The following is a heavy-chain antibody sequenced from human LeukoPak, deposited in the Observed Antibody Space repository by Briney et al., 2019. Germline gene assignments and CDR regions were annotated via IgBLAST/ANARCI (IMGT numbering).Heavy chain of an antibody. D-gene: IGHD4-23*01. CDR3: ARDVGGNLGDAFDI. CDR1: GFTFSSYW. V-gene: IGHV3-74*03. CDR2: INSDGSNA. Sequence: GGSLRLSCAASGFTFSSYWMHWVRQAPGKGLVWVSRINSDGSNATYAASVKGRFTISRDNAKNTLYVQMNSLRAEDTAVYYCARDVGGNLGDAFDIWGQGTMVTVSS. J-gene: IGHJ3*02.